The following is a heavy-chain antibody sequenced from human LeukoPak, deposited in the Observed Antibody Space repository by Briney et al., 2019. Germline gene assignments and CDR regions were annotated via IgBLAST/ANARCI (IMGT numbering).Heavy chain of an antibody. Sequence: PGGSLRLSCAASGFTFSAYGMSWVRQAPGQGLEWMGWINTNTGNPTYAQGFTGRFVFSLDTSVSTAYLQISSLKAEDTAVYYCARDSSSRYYFDYWGQGTLVTVSS. CDR1: GFTFSAYG. CDR3: ARDSSSRYYFDY. D-gene: IGHD6-13*01. CDR2: INTNTGNP. J-gene: IGHJ4*02. V-gene: IGHV7-4-1*02.